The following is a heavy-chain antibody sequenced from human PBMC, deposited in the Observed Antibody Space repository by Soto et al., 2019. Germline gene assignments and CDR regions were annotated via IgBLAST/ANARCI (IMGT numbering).Heavy chain of an antibody. CDR3: AKQAGSSSDPFDY. J-gene: IGHJ4*02. D-gene: IGHD6-19*01. Sequence: GGSLRLSCAASGFTFDTYAMSWVRQAPGKGIGWISSLSAGGNRPYYADSVKGRFTISRDNSKTSLYLQMLGLRAEDTAVYYCAKQAGSSSDPFDYWGQGALVTVSS. CDR2: LSAGGNRP. CDR1: GFTFDTYA. V-gene: IGHV3-23*01.